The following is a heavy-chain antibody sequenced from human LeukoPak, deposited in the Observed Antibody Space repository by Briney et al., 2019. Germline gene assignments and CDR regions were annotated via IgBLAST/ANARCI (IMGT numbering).Heavy chain of an antibody. CDR3: ARRTRWELLPHDY. J-gene: IGHJ4*02. D-gene: IGHD1-26*01. CDR1: GGSTSSSSYH. Sequence: SETLSLTCTVSGGSTSSSSYHWGWIRQPPGKGLEWIGSIYYTGSTYYNPSLKSRVTISVDTSKNQFSLKLSSVTAADTAVYYCARRTRWELLPHDYWGQGTLVTVSS. CDR2: IYYTGST. V-gene: IGHV4-39*01.